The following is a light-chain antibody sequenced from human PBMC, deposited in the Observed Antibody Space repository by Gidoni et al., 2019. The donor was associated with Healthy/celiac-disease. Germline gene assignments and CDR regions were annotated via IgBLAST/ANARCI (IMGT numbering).Light chain of an antibody. J-gene: IGLJ1*01. CDR3: SSYTSSSTPRV. V-gene: IGLV2-14*01. CDR1: SSDVGGYNY. Sequence: QSALTQPASVSGSPGQSITISCTGTSSDVGGYNYVSWYQQHPGKAPKLMIYEVSNRPSGVSNRFSGSKSGNTASLTIFGLQAEDEADYYCSSYTSSSTPRVFGTGTKVTVL. CDR2: EVS.